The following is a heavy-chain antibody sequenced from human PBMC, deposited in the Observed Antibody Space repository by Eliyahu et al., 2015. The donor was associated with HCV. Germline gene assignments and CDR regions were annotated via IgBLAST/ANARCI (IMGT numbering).Heavy chain of an antibody. J-gene: IGHJ4*02. Sequence: QVQLQQWGAGLXKPSETLSXTCAVYVGSFSGXYWSWXRQPPGXTXEWIGETNHSGSTNYNPSLKSRLTIXVDTSKNQFSLKLSSVTAADTAVYYCARGTTYYLDYWGQGTPVTVSS. CDR2: TNHSGST. D-gene: IGHD1-1*01. V-gene: IGHV4-34*01. CDR1: VGSFSGXY. CDR3: ARGTTYYLDY.